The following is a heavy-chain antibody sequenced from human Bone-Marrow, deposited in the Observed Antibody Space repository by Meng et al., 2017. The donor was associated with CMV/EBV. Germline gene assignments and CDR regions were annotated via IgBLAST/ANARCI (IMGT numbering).Heavy chain of an antibody. V-gene: IGHV3-66*02. D-gene: IGHD2-21*01. Sequence: GESLKISCAASGFTVSSNYMSWVRQAPGKGLEWVSVIYSGGSTYYADSVKGRFTISRDNSKNTLYLQMNSLRAEDTAVYYCARGSLIAQGKDYWGQGTLVTSPQ. CDR2: IYSGGST. CDR3: ARGSLIAQGKDY. CDR1: GFTVSSNY. J-gene: IGHJ4*02.